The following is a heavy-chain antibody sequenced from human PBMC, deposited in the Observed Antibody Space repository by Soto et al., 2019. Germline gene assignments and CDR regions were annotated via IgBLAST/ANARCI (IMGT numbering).Heavy chain of an antibody. CDR1: GFTFSSNA. J-gene: IGHJ4*02. CDR2: ISSNGVST. V-gene: IGHV3-64*02. CDR3: ARGNRIAARPPTFDY. D-gene: IGHD6-6*01. Sequence: GGSLRLSCAASGFTFSSNAMHWVRQAPGRGLEYVSGISSNGVSTYYADSVKGRFTISRDNSKNTLSLQMGSLRDEDMAVYYCARGNRIAARPPTFDYWGQGTLVTVSS.